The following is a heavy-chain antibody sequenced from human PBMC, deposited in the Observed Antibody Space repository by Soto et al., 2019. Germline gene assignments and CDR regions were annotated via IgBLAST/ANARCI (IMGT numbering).Heavy chain of an antibody. CDR1: GFTFSNYA. V-gene: IGHV3-23*01. CDR2: IRGGGDTT. J-gene: IGHJ4*02. Sequence: PGGSLRLSCAASGFTFSNYAMSWVRQAPGKGLEWVSTIRGGGDTTYYADSVKGRFTISRDNCKNTLYLQLNSLRAEDTAVYYCANTHCTAATTYFVNWDQGTLLSVSS. D-gene: IGHD1-26*01. CDR3: ANTHCTAATTYFVN.